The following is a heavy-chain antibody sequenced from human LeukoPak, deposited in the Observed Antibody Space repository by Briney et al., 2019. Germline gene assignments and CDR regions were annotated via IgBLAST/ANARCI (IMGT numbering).Heavy chain of an antibody. D-gene: IGHD2-8*01. CDR2: ISSSSDYI. CDR1: GFTFSTHS. J-gene: IGHJ6*03. CDR3: ARQSAQWAYYYYMDV. V-gene: IGHV3-21*01. Sequence: PGGSLRLSCAASGFTFSTHSMNWVRQAPGKGLEWVSSISSSSDYIYYADSVTGRFTISRDNAKNSLHLQMNSLRAEDTAVYYCARQSAQWAYYYYMDVWGKGTTVTVSS.